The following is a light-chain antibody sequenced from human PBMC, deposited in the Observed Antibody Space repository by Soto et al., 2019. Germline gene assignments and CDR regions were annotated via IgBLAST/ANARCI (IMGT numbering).Light chain of an antibody. J-gene: IGKJ1*01. CDR1: QRITNY. CDR3: QQTYDTPRA. CDR2: AAS. Sequence: DIQMTQSPSSLSASVGDRVTITCRASQRITNYLNWYQQRPGKAPKLLIYAASNLESGVPSRFSGGGSGTDFTLTISSLQPEVFATYYCQQTYDTPRAFGQGTKVEI. V-gene: IGKV1-39*01.